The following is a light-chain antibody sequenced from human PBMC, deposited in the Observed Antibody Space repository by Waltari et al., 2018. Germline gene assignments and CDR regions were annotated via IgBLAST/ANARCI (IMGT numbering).Light chain of an antibody. CDR1: SSNIGSNT. CDR2: SDN. V-gene: IGLV1-44*01. Sequence: QSVLTQPPSASGTPGQRVTISCSGSSSNIGSNTVNWYQQLPGTAPKLLIYSDNQRPSGCPDRFPGSKPGTSASLAISGLQSEDEADYYCAAWDDSLNGRVFGGGTKLTVL. CDR3: AAWDDSLNGRV. J-gene: IGLJ3*02.